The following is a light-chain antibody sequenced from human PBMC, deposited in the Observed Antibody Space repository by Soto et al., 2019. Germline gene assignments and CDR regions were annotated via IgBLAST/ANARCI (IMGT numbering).Light chain of an antibody. CDR2: GAS. J-gene: IGKJ1*01. CDR1: QSVSSN. CDR3: QQYNNWPWT. V-gene: IGKV3-15*01. Sequence: TNSPATLSVSPGERATLSCRASQSVSSNLAWYQQKPGQAPRLLIYGASTRATSFPARFSGSGSGTDFTLTISSLQSEDFAVYYCQQYNNWPWTFGQGTKVDIK.